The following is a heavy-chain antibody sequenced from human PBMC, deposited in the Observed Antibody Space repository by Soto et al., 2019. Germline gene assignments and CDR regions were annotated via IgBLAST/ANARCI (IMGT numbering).Heavy chain of an antibody. V-gene: IGHV1-18*01. CDR2: ISTYKGGT. CDR1: GYTFSSYG. D-gene: IGHD4-17*01. CDR3: ARAYGAYYFAS. J-gene: IGHJ4*02. Sequence: QVQLVQSGAEVEKPGASVKVSCKTSGYTFSSYGISWVRQAPGPGLEWMGWISTYKGGTHYVQNLQGRATLTTDTSTSTAYMELRSLISDDTAVYYCARAYGAYYFASWGQGTLVTVSS.